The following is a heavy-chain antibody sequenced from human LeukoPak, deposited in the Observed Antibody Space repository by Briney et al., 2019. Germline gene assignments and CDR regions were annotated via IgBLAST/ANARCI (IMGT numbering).Heavy chain of an antibody. V-gene: IGHV4-34*01. Sequence: SETLSLTCAVYGGSFSGYYWSWIRQPPGKGLEWIGEINHSGSTNYNPSLKSRVTISVDTSKNQFSLKLSSVTAADTAVYYCSSSYPAGDDYWGQGTLVTVSS. J-gene: IGHJ4*02. D-gene: IGHD6-13*01. CDR1: GGSFSGYY. CDR3: SSSYPAGDDY. CDR2: INHSGST.